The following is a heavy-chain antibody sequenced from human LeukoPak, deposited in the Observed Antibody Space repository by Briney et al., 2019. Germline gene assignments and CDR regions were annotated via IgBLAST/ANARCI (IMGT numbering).Heavy chain of an antibody. J-gene: IGHJ6*03. D-gene: IGHD3-3*01. CDR3: ARESTYYDFWSGYSHIYYYYYMDV. CDR1: GYSISSGYY. V-gene: IGHV4-38-2*02. Sequence: SETLSLTCTVSGYSISSGYYWGWIRQPPGKGLEWIGSTYHSGSTYYNPSLKSRVTISVDTSKNQFSLKLSSVTAADTAVYYCARESTYYDFWSGYSHIYYYYYMDVWGKGTTVTVSS. CDR2: TYHSGST.